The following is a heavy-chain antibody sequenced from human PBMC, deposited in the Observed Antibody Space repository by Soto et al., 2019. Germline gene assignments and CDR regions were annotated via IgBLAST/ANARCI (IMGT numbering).Heavy chain of an antibody. V-gene: IGHV3-48*02. CDR3: ARDCSLGNRWCRWFDP. D-gene: IGHD2-8*02. CDR2: ISSSSSNI. J-gene: IGHJ5*02. CDR1: GFTLSSYA. Sequence: EVQLAESGGGLVQPGGSLRLSCAASGFTLSSYAMNWVRQAPGKGLEWVSYISSSSSNIQYAGSVKGRFTISRDNAKNSLYLQMNSLRDDDKAVYFCARDCSLGNRWCRWFDPWGQGTLVTVSS.